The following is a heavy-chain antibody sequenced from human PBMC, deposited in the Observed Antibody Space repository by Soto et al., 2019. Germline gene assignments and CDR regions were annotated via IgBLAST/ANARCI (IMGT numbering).Heavy chain of an antibody. V-gene: IGHV3-21*01. J-gene: IGHJ4*02. Sequence: GGSLRLSCAASGFTFSSYSMNWVRQAPGKGLEWVSSISSSSSYIYYADSVKGRFTISRDNAKNSLYLQMNSLRAEDTAVYYCARELRFLDQQRNYWGQGTLVTVSS. D-gene: IGHD3-3*01. CDR2: ISSSSSYI. CDR1: GFTFSSYS. CDR3: ARELRFLDQQRNY.